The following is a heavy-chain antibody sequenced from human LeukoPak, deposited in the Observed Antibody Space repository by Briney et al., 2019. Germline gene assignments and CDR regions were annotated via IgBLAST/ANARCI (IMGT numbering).Heavy chain of an antibody. CDR2: IYYSGST. CDR1: GGSISSYY. J-gene: IGHJ6*03. V-gene: IGHV4-59*01. CDR3: ARVNGPRNYYYMDV. Sequence: PSETLSLTCTVSGGSISSYYWSWIRQPPGKGLEWIGYIYYSGSTNYNPSLKSRVTISVDTSKNQFFLKLSSVTAADTAVYYCARVNGPRNYYYMDVWGKGTTVTISS.